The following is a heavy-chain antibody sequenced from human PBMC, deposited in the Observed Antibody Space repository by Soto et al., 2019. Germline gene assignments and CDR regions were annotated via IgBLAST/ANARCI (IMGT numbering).Heavy chain of an antibody. CDR1: GGTFSSYA. CDR3: GSSGYDLGYYYGMDV. V-gene: IGHV1-69*01. D-gene: IGHD5-12*01. CDR2: IIPIFGTA. J-gene: IGHJ6*02. Sequence: QVQLVQSGAEVKKPGSSVKVSCKDSGGTFSSYAISWVRQAPGQGLEWMGGIIPIFGTANYAQKFQGRVTITADESTSTAYMELSSLRSEDTAVYYCGSSGYDLGYYYGMDVWGQGTTVTVSS.